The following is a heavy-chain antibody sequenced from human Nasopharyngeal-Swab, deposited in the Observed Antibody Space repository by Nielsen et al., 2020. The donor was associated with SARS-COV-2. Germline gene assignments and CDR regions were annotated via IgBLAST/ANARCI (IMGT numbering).Heavy chain of an antibody. CDR1: GFTFSSYG. V-gene: IGHV3-30*18. J-gene: IGHJ4*02. D-gene: IGHD6-19*01. CDR2: ISYDGSNK. CDR3: AKDPAPYSSGRDY. Sequence: GESLKISCAASGFTFSSYGMHWVRQAPGKGLEWVAVISYDGSNKYYADSVKGRFTISRDNSKNTLYLQMNSLRAEDTAVYYCAKDPAPYSSGRDYWGQGTLVTVSS.